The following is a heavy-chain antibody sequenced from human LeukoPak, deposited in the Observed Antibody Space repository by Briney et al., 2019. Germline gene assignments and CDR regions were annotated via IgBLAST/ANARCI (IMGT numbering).Heavy chain of an antibody. D-gene: IGHD1-26*01. CDR3: AAGYSYGLKHHYYYYGMDV. CDR2: INHSGST. V-gene: IGHV4-34*01. CDR1: GGSFSGYY. Sequence: SETLSLTCAVYGGSFSGYYWSWIRQPPGKGLEWIGEINHSGSTNYNPSLKTRVTTSVDTSKNQLSLNLRSVTASDTAVYFCAAGYSYGLKHHYYYYGMDVWGQGTTVTVS. J-gene: IGHJ6*02.